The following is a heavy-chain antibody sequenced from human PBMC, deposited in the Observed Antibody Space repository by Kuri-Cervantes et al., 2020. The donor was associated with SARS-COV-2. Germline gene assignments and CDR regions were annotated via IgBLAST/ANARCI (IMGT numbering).Heavy chain of an antibody. Sequence: LSLTCAASGFTFSDHTMDWVRQAPGKGLEWVGRIKNKDQGYTTYYAASVKGRFTISRDDSKDPLYLQLNSLKSEDTALYYCSRAGPGVSWDFWGQGTLVTVSS. CDR3: SRAGPGVSWDF. D-gene: IGHD6-19*01. V-gene: IGHV3-72*01. CDR1: GFTFSDHT. CDR2: IKNKDQGYTT. J-gene: IGHJ4*02.